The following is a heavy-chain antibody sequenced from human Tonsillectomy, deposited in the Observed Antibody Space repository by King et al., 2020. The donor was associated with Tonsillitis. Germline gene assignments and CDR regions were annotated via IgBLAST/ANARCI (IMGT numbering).Heavy chain of an antibody. Sequence: VQLVESGGGLVQPGGSLRVSCAASGFTFSSYAMSWVRQAPGKGLEGVSVISGGGGSTYYADSVKGRFTISRDNSKNTLYLQMNSLRVEDTAVYYCAKDPTYYKTTYYFDHWGQGTLVTVSP. J-gene: IGHJ4*02. V-gene: IGHV3-23*04. CDR3: AKDPTYYKTTYYFDH. CDR2: ISGGGGST. CDR1: GFTFSSYA. D-gene: IGHD3-10*01.